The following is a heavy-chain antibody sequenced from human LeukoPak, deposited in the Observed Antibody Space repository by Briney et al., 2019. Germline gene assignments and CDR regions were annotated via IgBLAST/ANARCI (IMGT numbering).Heavy chain of an antibody. CDR2: IKQDGSEK. CDR3: AVRSHYYDSSGYHY. Sequence: GGSLLLSCAASGFTFISYWMSWVRQAPGKGLEWVANIKQDGSEKYYVDSVKGRFTISRDNAKNSLYLQMNSLRAEDTAVYYCAVRSHYYDSSGYHYWGQGTLVTVSS. V-gene: IGHV3-7*01. CDR1: GFTFISYW. J-gene: IGHJ4*02. D-gene: IGHD3-22*01.